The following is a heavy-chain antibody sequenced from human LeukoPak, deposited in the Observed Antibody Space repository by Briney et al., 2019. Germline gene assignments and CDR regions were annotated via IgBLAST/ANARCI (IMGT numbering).Heavy chain of an antibody. CDR3: ASSNWLRDSNFDS. Sequence: SETLSLTCTVSGASISSGSYYWSWIRQPAGKELEWIGRIYTSGSTNYNPSLKSRVTISVDTSKNLFSLKLTSVTAADTAVYYCASSNWLRDSNFDSWGQGTLVTVSS. D-gene: IGHD4-11*01. CDR1: GASISSGSYY. J-gene: IGHJ4*02. V-gene: IGHV4-61*02. CDR2: IYTSGST.